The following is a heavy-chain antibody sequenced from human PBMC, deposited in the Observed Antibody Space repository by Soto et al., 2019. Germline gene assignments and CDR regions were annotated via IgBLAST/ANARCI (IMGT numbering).Heavy chain of an antibody. J-gene: IGHJ4*02. CDR1: GGSISSSSYY. CDR2: IYYSGST. CDR3: ARNRYGGYDFDF. D-gene: IGHD5-12*01. V-gene: IGHV4-39*07. Sequence: SETLSLTCTVSGGSISSSSYYWGWIRQPPGKGLEWIGGIYYSGSTNYIPSLKSRVTISVDKSRNQFSLRLNSVTAADTAVYYCARNRYGGYDFDFWGQGTLVTVSS.